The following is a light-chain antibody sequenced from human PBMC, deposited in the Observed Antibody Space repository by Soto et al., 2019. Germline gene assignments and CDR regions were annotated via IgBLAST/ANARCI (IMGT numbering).Light chain of an antibody. CDR2: DAS. CDR3: QQYDKVPQT. CDR1: QSVSSY. V-gene: IGKV3-11*01. J-gene: IGKJ1*01. Sequence: EIVLTQSPATLSLSPGERATLSCRASQSVSSYLAWYQQKPGQAPRLLIYDASNRATGIPARFSGSGSGTDFTLTISSLEPEDFAVYYCQQYDKVPQTFGQGTRVEIK.